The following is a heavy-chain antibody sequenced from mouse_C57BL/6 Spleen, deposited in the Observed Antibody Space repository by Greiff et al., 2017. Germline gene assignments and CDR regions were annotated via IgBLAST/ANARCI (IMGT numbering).Heavy chain of an antibody. CDR1: GYTFTSYW. V-gene: IGHV1-52*01. CDR3: ARGSTDYFDY. D-gene: IGHD1-1*01. CDR2: IDPSDSET. J-gene: IGHJ2*01. Sequence: QVQLQQPGAELVRPGSSVKLSCKASGYTFTSYWMHWVKQRPIQGLEWIGNIDPSDSETHYNQKFKDKATLTVDKSSSTAYMQLSRLTSEDSAVYYCARGSTDYFDYWGQGTTLTVSS.